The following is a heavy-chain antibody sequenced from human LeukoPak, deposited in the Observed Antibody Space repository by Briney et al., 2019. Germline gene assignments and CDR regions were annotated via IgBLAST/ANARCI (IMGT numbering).Heavy chain of an antibody. Sequence: QPGGSLRLSCAASGFTFSSYGMHWVRQAPGKGLEWVAVISYDGSNKYYADSVKGRFTISRDNSKNTLYLQMNSLRAEDTAVYYCAKDLGYSYGSNWFDPWGQGTLVTVSS. D-gene: IGHD5-18*01. J-gene: IGHJ5*02. CDR1: GFTFSSYG. V-gene: IGHV3-30*18. CDR3: AKDLGYSYGSNWFDP. CDR2: ISYDGSNK.